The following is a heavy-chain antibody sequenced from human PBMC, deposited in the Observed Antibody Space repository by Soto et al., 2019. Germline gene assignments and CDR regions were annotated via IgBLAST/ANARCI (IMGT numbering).Heavy chain of an antibody. D-gene: IGHD3-10*01. V-gene: IGHV3-30*18. J-gene: IGHJ6*02. CDR2: ISYHGSNK. CDR3: AKGPCYGSGSDSSASPTANYYYGMDV. Sequence: QVQLVESGGGVVQPGRSLRLACAASGFIFSNYGIHWVRQAPGKGLEWVAVISYHGSNKYYADFVKGRLTISRDNSKNTLYRQMNNLRAEDTAVYYCAKGPCYGSGSDSSASPTANYYYGMDVWGQGTTVTVSS. CDR1: GFIFSNYG.